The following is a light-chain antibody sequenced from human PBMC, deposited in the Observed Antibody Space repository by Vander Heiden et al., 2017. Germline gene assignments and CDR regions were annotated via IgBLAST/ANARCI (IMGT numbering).Light chain of an antibody. CDR3: QTWCTGIRV. CDR1: SGHSSYA. V-gene: IGLV4-69*01. J-gene: IGLJ3*02. CDR2: FNGEGRN. Sequence: QFVLPQSPSASASLEASVKLTCTLSSGHSSYAIAWQQQQPEKGTRYLMKFNGEGRNSRGYGIPDRFSGSGSAAALSPTLSIPQAEDEADYYCQTWCTGIRVFGGGTKLTVL.